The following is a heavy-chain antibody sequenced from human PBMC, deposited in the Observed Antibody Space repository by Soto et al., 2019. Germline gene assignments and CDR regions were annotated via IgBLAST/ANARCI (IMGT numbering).Heavy chain of an antibody. Sequence: QVQLVQSGAEVKKPGSSVKVSCKASGDSFGNSAINWVRQTPGQGLEWLGGFIPVYRTLNYAQKFQGRVTITADESTGTAYMTLSSLASDDTAVHYCATGVIWIGYFTVDSWGQGTRVTVSS. CDR3: ATGVIWIGYFTVDS. V-gene: IGHV1-69*01. CDR1: GDSFGNSA. CDR2: FIPVYRTL. D-gene: IGHD3-3*01. J-gene: IGHJ4*02.